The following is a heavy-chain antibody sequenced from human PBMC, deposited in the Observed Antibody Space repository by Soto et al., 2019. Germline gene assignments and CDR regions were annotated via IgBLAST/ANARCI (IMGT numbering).Heavy chain of an antibody. J-gene: IGHJ4*02. Sequence: GGSLRLSCAASGFTLYDYAMHWVRQAPGKGLEWVSGISWNSGSIGYADSVKGRFTISRDNAKNSLYLQMNSLRAEDTALYYCAKGVDIAVAGTDYWGQGTLVTVSS. CDR1: GFTLYDYA. CDR3: AKGVDIAVAGTDY. V-gene: IGHV3-9*01. CDR2: ISWNSGSI. D-gene: IGHD6-19*01.